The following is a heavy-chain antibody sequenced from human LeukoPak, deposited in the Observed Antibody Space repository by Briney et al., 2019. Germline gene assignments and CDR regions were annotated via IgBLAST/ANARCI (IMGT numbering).Heavy chain of an antibody. D-gene: IGHD2-15*01. Sequence: GGSLRLSCAASGFTFSSYSMNWVRQAPGKGLEWVSAISGSGGSTYYADSVKGRFTISRDNSKNTLYLQMNSLRAEDTAVYYCASLVVVVAATENMDVWGKGTTVTVSS. CDR3: ASLVVVVAATENMDV. CDR2: ISGSGGST. CDR1: GFTFSSYS. J-gene: IGHJ6*03. V-gene: IGHV3-23*01.